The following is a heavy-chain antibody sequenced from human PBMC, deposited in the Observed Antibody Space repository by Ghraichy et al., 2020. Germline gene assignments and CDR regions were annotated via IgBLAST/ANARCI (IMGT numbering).Heavy chain of an antibody. CDR1: GGSISSGGYY. CDR3: AREPIAAAMNWFDP. CDR2: IYYSGST. J-gene: IGHJ5*02. D-gene: IGHD6-13*01. V-gene: IGHV4-31*03. Sequence: SETLSLTCTVSGGSISSGGYYWSWIRQHPGKGLEWIGYIYYSGSTYYNPSLKSRVTISVDTSKNQFSLKLSSVTAADTAVYYCAREPIAAAMNWFDPWSQGTLVTVYS.